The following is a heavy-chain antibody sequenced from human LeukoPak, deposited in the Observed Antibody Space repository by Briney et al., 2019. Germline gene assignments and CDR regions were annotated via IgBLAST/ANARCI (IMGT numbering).Heavy chain of an antibody. CDR3: ARVRVAYCGGDCYL. CDR2: INHSGST. J-gene: IGHJ4*02. D-gene: IGHD2-21*02. CDR1: GGSFSGYY. Sequence: SETLSRTCAVYGGSFSGYYWSWIRQPPGKGLEWIGEINHSGSTNYNPSLKSRVTISVDTSKNQFSLKLSSVTAADMAVYYCARVRVAYCGGDCYLWGQGTLVTVSS. V-gene: IGHV4-34*01.